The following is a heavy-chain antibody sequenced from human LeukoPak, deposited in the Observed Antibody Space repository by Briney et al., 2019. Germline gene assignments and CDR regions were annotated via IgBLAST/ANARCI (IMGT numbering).Heavy chain of an antibody. CDR3: ARNYGDYVYYFDY. Sequence: GSSVKVSCKASGGTFSSYAISWVRQAPGQGLEWMGGIIPIFGTANYAQKLQGRVTITTDESTSTAYMELSSLRSEDTAVYYCARNYGDYVYYFDYWGQGTLVTVSS. J-gene: IGHJ4*02. CDR1: GGTFSSYA. CDR2: IIPIFGTA. D-gene: IGHD4-17*01. V-gene: IGHV1-69*05.